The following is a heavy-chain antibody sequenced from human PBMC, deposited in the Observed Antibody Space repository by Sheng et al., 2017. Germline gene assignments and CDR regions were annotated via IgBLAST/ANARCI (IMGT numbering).Heavy chain of an antibody. CDR1: GGSISSGSYY. J-gene: IGHJ2*01. V-gene: IGHV4-61*02. CDR3: ARATNDSSGYYIWYFDL. Sequence: QVQLQESGPGLVKPSQTLSLTCTVSGGSISSGSYYWSWIRQPAGKGLEWIGRIYTSGSTNYNPSLKSRVTISVDTSKNQFSLKLSSVTAADTAVYYCARATNDSSGYYIWYFDLVGPGTRGHCL. CDR2: IYTSGST. D-gene: IGHD3-22*01.